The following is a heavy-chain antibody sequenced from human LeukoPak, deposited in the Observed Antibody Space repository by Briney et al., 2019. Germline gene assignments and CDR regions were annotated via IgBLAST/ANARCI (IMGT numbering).Heavy chain of an antibody. J-gene: IGHJ4*02. CDR3: ARESYWGSNAKGFDY. D-gene: IGHD7-27*01. V-gene: IGHV3-48*02. CDR1: GFTFTDYS. Sequence: PGGVLRLSCAASGFTFTDYSINWVRQAPGRGLEWVSYISSPSTHIYYADSVKGRFIISRDNAKNSLYLQMNSLRDEDTAVYYCARESYWGSNAKGFDYWGQGTLVTVSS. CDR2: ISSPSTHI.